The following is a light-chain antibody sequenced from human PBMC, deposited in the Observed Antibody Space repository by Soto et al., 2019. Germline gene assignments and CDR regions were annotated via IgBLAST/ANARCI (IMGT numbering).Light chain of an antibody. CDR1: QDISNY. J-gene: IGKJ4*01. V-gene: IGKV1-33*01. CDR2: DAI. CDR3: QRYDNVPLT. Sequence: DIQMTQSPSSLSASVGDRVTITCQASQDISNYLNWYQQKPGKAPKLLIYDAINLETGVPSRFSGSGSGTDFTVTISSMQPEDIATYSCQRYDNVPLTFGGGTRVEIK.